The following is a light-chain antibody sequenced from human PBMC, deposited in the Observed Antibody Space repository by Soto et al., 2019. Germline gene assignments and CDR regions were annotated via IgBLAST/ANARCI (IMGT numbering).Light chain of an antibody. J-gene: IGLJ3*02. CDR2: EVS. Sequence: QSALTQPASVSGSPGQSITISCTGTSSDVGAYNYVSWYQQHPGKAPKLMIYEVSNRPSGVSNRFSGSKSGNTASLTISGLQAEDEADYYCSSYTSGSTWVFGGGTKLTGL. V-gene: IGLV2-14*01. CDR3: SSYTSGSTWV. CDR1: SSDVGAYNY.